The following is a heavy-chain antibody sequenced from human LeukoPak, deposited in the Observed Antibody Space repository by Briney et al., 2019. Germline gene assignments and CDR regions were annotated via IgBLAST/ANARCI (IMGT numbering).Heavy chain of an antibody. V-gene: IGHV4-4*07. D-gene: IGHD6-13*01. Sequence: PSETLSLTCTVSGGSISSYYWSWIRQPAGKGLEWIGHIYISGSTNYNPSLKSRVTMSVEKSKNQVSLKLSSVTAADTAVYYCARDLLESGTVSYFYYHMDVWGKGTTVTVSS. J-gene: IGHJ6*03. CDR1: GGSISSYY. CDR3: ARDLLESGTVSYFYYHMDV. CDR2: IYISGST.